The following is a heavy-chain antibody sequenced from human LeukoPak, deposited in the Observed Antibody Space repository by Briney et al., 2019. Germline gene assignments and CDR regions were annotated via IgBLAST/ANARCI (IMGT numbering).Heavy chain of an antibody. CDR2: ISSSGSTI. D-gene: IGHD6-6*01. CDR1: GFTFSSFP. V-gene: IGHV3-48*04. J-gene: IGHJ4*02. Sequence: GGSLRLSCAASGFTFSSFPMHWVRQAPGKGLEWVSYISSSGSTIYYADSVKGRFTISRDNAKNSLYLQMNSLRAEDTAVYYCARDQSSSSIDYWGQGTLVTVSS. CDR3: ARDQSSSSIDY.